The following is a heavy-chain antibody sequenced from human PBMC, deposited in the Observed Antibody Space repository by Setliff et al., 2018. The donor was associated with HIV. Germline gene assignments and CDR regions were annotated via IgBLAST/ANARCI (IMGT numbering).Heavy chain of an antibody. V-gene: IGHV4-39*01. CDR2: VYYSGGT. CDR1: GGSVSDTSYY. J-gene: IGHJ4*02. D-gene: IGHD5-12*01. Sequence: PSETLSLTCTVSGGSVSDTSYYWGWIRQPPGKGLEWLANVYYSGGTYYNPSLNSRVTISVDTSRNQFSLKLTSVTAADTALYFCARLGDSGYDFGGYFDYWGQGKLVTVSS. CDR3: ARLGDSGYDFGGYFDY.